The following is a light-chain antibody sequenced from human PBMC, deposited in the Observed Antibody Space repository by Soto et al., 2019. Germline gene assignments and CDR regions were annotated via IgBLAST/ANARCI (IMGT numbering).Light chain of an antibody. CDR3: SSWTTSTTMM. CDR2: DVN. Sequence: QSVLTQPASVSGSPGQSITISCTGTSSDIGAYNFVSWYQQHPGKAPKLMLYDVNIRPSGVSNRFSGSKSGNTASLTISGLQAEDEAEYYCSSWTTSTTMMFGGGTKVTVL. J-gene: IGLJ3*02. CDR1: SSDIGAYNF. V-gene: IGLV2-14*03.